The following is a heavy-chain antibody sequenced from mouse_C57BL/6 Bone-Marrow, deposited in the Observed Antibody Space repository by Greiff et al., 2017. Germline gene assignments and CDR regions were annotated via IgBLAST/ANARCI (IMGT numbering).Heavy chain of an antibody. V-gene: IGHV5-12*01. CDR3: ARHRDGTLYWYFDV. CDR1: GFTFSDYY. J-gene: IGHJ1*03. D-gene: IGHD2-1*01. CDR2: ISNGGGST. Sequence: EVKLMESGGGLVQPGGSLKLSCAASGFTFSDYYMYWVRQTPEKRLEWVAYISNGGGSTYYPDTVKGRFTISRDNAKNTLYLQMSRLKSEDTAMYYCARHRDGTLYWYFDVWGTGTTVTVSS.